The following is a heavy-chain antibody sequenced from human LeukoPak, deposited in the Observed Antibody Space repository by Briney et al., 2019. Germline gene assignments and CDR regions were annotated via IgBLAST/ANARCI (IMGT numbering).Heavy chain of an antibody. J-gene: IGHJ4*02. CDR2: INIDSSYI. V-gene: IGHV3-21*01. CDR3: ARVNAYWSNDRIAAAGPVYYFDY. D-gene: IGHD6-13*01. CDR1: GFTFSMYS. Sequence: GGSLRLSCAASGFTFSMYSMNWVRQAAGKGLEWVSSINIDSSYISYADSVKGRFTISRDNAKNSLFLQMNSLRAEDTAVYYCARVNAYWSNDRIAAAGPVYYFDYWGQGTLVTVSS.